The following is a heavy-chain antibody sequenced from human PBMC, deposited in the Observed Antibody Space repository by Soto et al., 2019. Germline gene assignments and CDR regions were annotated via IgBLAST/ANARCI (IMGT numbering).Heavy chain of an antibody. CDR3: ARSYDGSGSYYTKDAFNI. D-gene: IGHD3-10*01. V-gene: IGHV1-18*01. Sequence: ASVKVSCKASGYTFTSYGISWVRQAPGQGLEWMGWISAYNGNTNYAQKLQGRVTMTTDTSTSTAYMELRSLRSDDTAVYYCARSYDGSGSYYTKDAFNIWGQRTTVTVSS. CDR2: ISAYNGNT. CDR1: GYTFTSYG. J-gene: IGHJ3*02.